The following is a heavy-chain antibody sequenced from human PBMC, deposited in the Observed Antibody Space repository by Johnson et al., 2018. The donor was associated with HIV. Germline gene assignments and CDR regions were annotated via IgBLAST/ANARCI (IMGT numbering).Heavy chain of an antibody. J-gene: IGHJ3*02. CDR3: VKERQLVRSFDI. V-gene: IGHV3-30*18. D-gene: IGHD6-6*01. Sequence: VQLVESGGGVVQPGGSLRLSCEASGFTFSSYAMHWVRRAPGKGLEWLAVVSYDGSNKYYADSVKGRFTVSRDNTKNTLFLEMNSLRPEDTAVYYCVKERQLVRSFDIWGQGTVVTVSS. CDR2: VSYDGSNK. CDR1: GFTFSSYA.